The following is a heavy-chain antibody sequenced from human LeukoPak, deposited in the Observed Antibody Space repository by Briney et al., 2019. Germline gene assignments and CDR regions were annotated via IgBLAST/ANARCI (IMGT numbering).Heavy chain of an antibody. CDR1: GFTFSSYW. J-gene: IGHJ4*02. Sequence: GGSLRLSCAASGFTFSSYWMSWVRQAPGKGLEWVANIKQDGSEKYYVDSVKGRFTISGDNAKNSLYLQMNSLRAEDTAVYYCARATYYYDSSDYYPLGYWGEGTLVTVSS. V-gene: IGHV3-7*01. CDR2: IKQDGSEK. D-gene: IGHD3-22*01. CDR3: ARATYYYDSSDYYPLGY.